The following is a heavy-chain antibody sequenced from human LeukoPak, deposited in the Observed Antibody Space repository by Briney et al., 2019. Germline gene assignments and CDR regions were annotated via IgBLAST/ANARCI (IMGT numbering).Heavy chain of an antibody. CDR1: GFTFSDYN. Sequence: GGSLRLSCAASGFTFSDYNMNWVRQAPGKGLEWVSCISSSSTYIYYADSVKGRFTISRDNAKNSLYLQMNSLRAEDTAVYYCVTDGADYYDTTGYPIYFDYWGQGTLVTVSS. CDR2: ISSSSTYI. D-gene: IGHD3-22*01. J-gene: IGHJ4*02. V-gene: IGHV3-21*01. CDR3: VTDGADYYDTTGYPIYFDY.